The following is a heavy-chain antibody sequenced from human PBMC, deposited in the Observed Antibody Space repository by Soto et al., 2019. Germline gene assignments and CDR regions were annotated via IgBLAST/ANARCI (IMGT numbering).Heavy chain of an antibody. Sequence: EVQLVESGGGLVQPGGSLRLSCAASGFTFSAYDMHWVRQPTGKGLEWVSAIGTLHDTYYPDSVKGRFTISRENAKNSLYIQMNSLTTGDTAVYYCARQASSWEGGGGWFDPWGQGTLVTVSS. CDR1: GFTFSAYD. V-gene: IGHV3-13*01. CDR3: ARQASSWEGGGGWFDP. D-gene: IGHD1-26*01. J-gene: IGHJ5*02. CDR2: IGTLHDT.